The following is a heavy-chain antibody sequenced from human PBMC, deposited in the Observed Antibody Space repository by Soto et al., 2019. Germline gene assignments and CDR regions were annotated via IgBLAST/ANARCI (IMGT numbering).Heavy chain of an antibody. CDR2: IYHSGNT. CDR1: GDSITSTNK. J-gene: IGHJ4*02. Sequence: QVQLQESGPGLAKPSGTLSLTCTVSGDSITSTNKWSWVRQPPGKGLEWIGEIYHSGNTDYNPSLKGRIRMSVDKSKNQFSLNLTSLTAADTAVYFCAARQLLSFYFDSWGQGTLVTVSS. V-gene: IGHV4-4*02. D-gene: IGHD2-2*01. CDR3: AARQLLSFYFDS.